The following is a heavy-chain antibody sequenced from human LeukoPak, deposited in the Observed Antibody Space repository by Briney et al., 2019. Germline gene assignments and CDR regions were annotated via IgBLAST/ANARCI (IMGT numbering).Heavy chain of an antibody. CDR3: ARLLPGGTRYLDS. Sequence: PGGSLRLSCAASGFTFSNYWMHWVRQAPGKGLVRVSRIYTDGSDTTYADSVKGRFTISRDNARNTLYLQMNSLRAEDTAVYYCARLLPGGTRYLDSWGQGTLVTVSS. CDR1: GFTFSNYW. CDR2: IYTDGSDT. V-gene: IGHV3-74*01. D-gene: IGHD3-9*01. J-gene: IGHJ4*02.